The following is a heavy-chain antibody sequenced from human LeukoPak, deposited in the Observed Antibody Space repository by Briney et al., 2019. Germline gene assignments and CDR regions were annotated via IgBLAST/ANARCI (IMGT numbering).Heavy chain of an antibody. CDR1: GGSISSGGYY. J-gene: IGHJ6*03. V-gene: IGHV4-30-2*05. CDR3: ARGWKVWYYGSGSYYNRRYYYYYMDV. CDR2: IYHSGST. D-gene: IGHD3-10*01. Sequence: SETLSLTCTVSGGSISSGGYYWSWIRQPPGKGLEWIGYIYHSGSTYYNPSLKSRVTISVDTSKNQFSLKLSSVTAADTAVYYCARGWKVWYYGSGSYYNRRYYYYYMDVWGKGTTVTVSS.